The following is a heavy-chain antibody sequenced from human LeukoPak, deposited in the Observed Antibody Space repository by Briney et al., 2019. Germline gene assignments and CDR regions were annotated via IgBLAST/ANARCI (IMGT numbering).Heavy chain of an antibody. CDR3: ARPIIEDSYSGFDY. J-gene: IGHJ4*02. CDR1: GYSIYSGYY. Sequence: SETLSLTCSVSGYSIYSGYYWGWIRQPPGKGLEWIGSISHSGSTYYNPSLKSRVTIPVDTSKNQFSLKLSSVTAADTAVYYCARPIIEDSYSGFDYWGQGTLVTVSS. V-gene: IGHV4-38-2*02. CDR2: ISHSGST. D-gene: IGHD3-10*01.